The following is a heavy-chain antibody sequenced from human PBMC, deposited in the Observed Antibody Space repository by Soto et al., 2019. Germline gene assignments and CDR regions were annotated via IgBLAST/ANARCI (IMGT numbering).Heavy chain of an antibody. CDR1: GGSLSNFG. V-gene: IGHV1-69*12. Sequence: QVQLVQSGAEVKKPGSSVKVSCTASGGSLSNFGISWVRQAPGQGLEWMGAIIPVFGTPNYAQKFQDRVTINEDESTTTVYMGVGSLPSKVTAIYYGARSDATKIAVTTYYPMDVWGQGTTVTVSS. CDR2: IIPVFGTP. D-gene: IGHD3-22*01. J-gene: IGHJ6*02. CDR3: ARSDATKIAVTTYYPMDV.